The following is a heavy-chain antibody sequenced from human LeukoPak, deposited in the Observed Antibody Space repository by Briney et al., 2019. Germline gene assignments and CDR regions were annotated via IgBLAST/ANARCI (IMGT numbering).Heavy chain of an antibody. CDR2: IWYDGSNK. Sequence: GGSLRLSCAASGFTFSSYGMHWVRQAPGKGLEWVAVIWYDGSNKYYADSVKGRFTISRDNSKNTLYLQMNSLRAEDTAEYYCARQTGTTVYYFDYWGQGTLVTVSS. CDR3: ARQTGTTVYYFDY. CDR1: GFTFSSYG. J-gene: IGHJ4*02. D-gene: IGHD1-7*01. V-gene: IGHV3-33*01.